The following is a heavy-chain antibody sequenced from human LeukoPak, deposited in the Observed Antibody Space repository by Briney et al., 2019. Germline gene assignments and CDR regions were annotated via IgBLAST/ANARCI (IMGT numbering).Heavy chain of an antibody. J-gene: IGHJ4*02. V-gene: IGHV3-30*18. CDR3: AKSIGGTSYYYDSSGYYFDY. CDR2: ISYDGSNK. D-gene: IGHD3-22*01. Sequence: GGSLRLSCAASGFTFSSYGMHWVRQAPGKGLEWVAVISYDGSNKYYADSVKGRFTISRDNSRNTLYLQMNSLRAEDTAVYYCAKSIGGTSYYYDSSGYYFDYWGQGTLVTVSS. CDR1: GFTFSSYG.